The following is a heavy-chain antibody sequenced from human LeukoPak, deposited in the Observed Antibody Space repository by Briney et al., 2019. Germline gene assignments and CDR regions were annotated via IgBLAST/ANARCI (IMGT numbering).Heavy chain of an antibody. CDR3: SRHGGYSHDLDL. V-gene: IGHV4-39*01. CDR2: IYYSGST. CDR1: GGSISSSSYY. J-gene: IGHJ5*02. D-gene: IGHD5-18*01. Sequence: NPSETLSLTCTVSGGSISSSSYYWGWIRQPPGKGLEWIGSIYYSGSTYYNPSLKSRVTISVDTSKNQFSLKLSSVTAADTAMYYCSRHGGYSHDLDLWGQGILVTVSS.